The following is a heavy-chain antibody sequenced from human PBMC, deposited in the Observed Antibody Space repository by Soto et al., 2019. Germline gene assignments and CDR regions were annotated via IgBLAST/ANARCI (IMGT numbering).Heavy chain of an antibody. CDR3: AHRQRTVYFDY. V-gene: IGHV2-5*02. Sequence: QITLKESGPTLVKPTQTLTLTCTFSGFSLSTSGVGVGWIRQPPGKALEWLALTYWDDDKRYSPSLKSRLTIAKDTSKNQVVLTMTNMDPVDTATYYCAHRQRTVYFDYWGQGTLVTVSS. J-gene: IGHJ4*02. CDR1: GFSLSTSGVG. CDR2: TYWDDDK. D-gene: IGHD4-17*01.